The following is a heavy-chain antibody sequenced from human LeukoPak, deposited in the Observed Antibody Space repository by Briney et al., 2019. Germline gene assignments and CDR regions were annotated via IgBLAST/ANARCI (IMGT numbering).Heavy chain of an antibody. CDR2: IYSGGST. J-gene: IGHJ1*01. D-gene: IGHD2-21*01. Sequence: QSGGSLRLSCAASGFTVGTNSMSWVRQSPGKGLEWVSVIYSGGSTYYADSVNGRFTISRDNSRNTLFLQMNSLRAEDTALYYCASAREYCGSAECYEYFQHWGQGTLVTVSS. CDR1: GFTVGTNS. V-gene: IGHV3-53*01. CDR3: ASAREYCGSAECYEYFQH.